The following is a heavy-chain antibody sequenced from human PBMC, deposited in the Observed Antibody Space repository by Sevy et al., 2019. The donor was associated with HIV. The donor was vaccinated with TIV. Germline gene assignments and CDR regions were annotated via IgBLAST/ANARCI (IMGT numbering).Heavy chain of an antibody. CDR2: ISYDGSHT. Sequence: GSLRLSCAASGFTFSRYGVHWVRQAPGKGLEWVAGISYDGSHTYYADSVKGRFTISRDNSKNTLYLQMNSLRAEDTAVYYCAKRYYSGSGSYPPFDYWGQGTLVTVSS. CDR3: AKRYYSGSGSYPPFDY. J-gene: IGHJ4*02. D-gene: IGHD3-10*01. V-gene: IGHV3-30*18. CDR1: GFTFSRYG.